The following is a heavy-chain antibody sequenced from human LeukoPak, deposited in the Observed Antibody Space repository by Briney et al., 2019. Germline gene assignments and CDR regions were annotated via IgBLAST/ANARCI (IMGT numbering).Heavy chain of an antibody. V-gene: IGHV5-51*01. Sequence: GESLKISCKGSGYSFTSYWIGWVRQMPGKGLEWMGIIYPGDSDTRYSPSFQDQVTISADKSVSTAYLRWSSLKASDTAMYYCARLEGSGSYPPYLDYWGQGTLVTVSS. CDR1: GYSFTSYW. D-gene: IGHD3-10*01. CDR2: IYPGDSDT. J-gene: IGHJ4*02. CDR3: ARLEGSGSYPPYLDY.